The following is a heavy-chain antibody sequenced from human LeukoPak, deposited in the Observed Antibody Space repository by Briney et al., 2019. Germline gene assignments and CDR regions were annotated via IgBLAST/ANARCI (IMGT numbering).Heavy chain of an antibody. CDR2: IYTSGST. D-gene: IGHD6-19*01. CDR1: GGSISSGSYY. V-gene: IGHV4-61*02. CDR3: KRAGRHYSGDDY. Sequence: PSQTLSLTCTVSGGSISSGSYYWSWIRQPAGKGLEWIGRIYTSGSTDYNPSLKSRIIISVDTSKRQFSLKLSAVTAADTAVYYCKRAGRHYSGDDYWGQGTLVTVSS. J-gene: IGHJ4*02.